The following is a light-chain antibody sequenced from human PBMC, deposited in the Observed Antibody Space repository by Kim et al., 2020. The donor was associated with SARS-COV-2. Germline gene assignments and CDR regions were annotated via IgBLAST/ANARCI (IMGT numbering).Light chain of an antibody. CDR2: TAS. CDR1: HVISTY. J-gene: IGKJ2*01. CDR3: QQLNSYPYT. V-gene: IGKV1-9*01. Sequence: SASGGDRVTIICRDRHVISTYLAWYQQKPGKAPKLLIYTASTLQSGVPSRFSGSGSGTEFTLTISSLQPEDFATYYCQQLNSYPYTFGQGNKLEI.